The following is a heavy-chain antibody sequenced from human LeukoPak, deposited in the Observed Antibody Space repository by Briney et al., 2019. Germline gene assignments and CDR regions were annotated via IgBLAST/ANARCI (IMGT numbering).Heavy chain of an antibody. CDR1: GFTFSNYA. J-gene: IGHJ4*02. Sequence: GGSLRLSCTASGFTFSNYAMTWVRQAPGKGLEWVSTISGSGGSIHYADSVKGRFTISRDSSKNTLYLQMNSLRADDTAVYYCTRDDAVGGGYLDYWGQGALVTVSS. CDR2: ISGSGGSI. CDR3: TRDDAVGGGYLDY. V-gene: IGHV3-23*01. D-gene: IGHD6-19*01.